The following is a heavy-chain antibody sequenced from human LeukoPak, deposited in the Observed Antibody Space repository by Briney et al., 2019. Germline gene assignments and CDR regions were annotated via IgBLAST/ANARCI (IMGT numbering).Heavy chain of an antibody. J-gene: IGHJ6*02. V-gene: IGHV3-30*04. CDR3: ARDLTVWSSGSLRYYYGMDV. CDR2: ISYDGSNK. D-gene: IGHD6-19*01. CDR1: GFTFSSYA. Sequence: HPGRSLRLSCAASGFTFSSYAMHWVRQAPGKGLEWVAVISYDGSNKYYADSVKGRFTISRDNSKNTLYLQMNSLRAEDTAVYYCARDLTVWSSGSLRYYYGMDVWGQGTTVTVSS.